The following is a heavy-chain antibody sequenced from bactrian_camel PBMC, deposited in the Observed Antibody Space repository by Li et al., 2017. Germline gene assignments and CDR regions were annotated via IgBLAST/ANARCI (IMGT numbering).Heavy chain of an antibody. CDR3: AAVGSSGWPPCTVSTIPWDEYNF. D-gene: IGHD3*01. CDR1: GFGFSTSI. J-gene: IGHJ4*01. V-gene: IGHV3S40*01. Sequence: VQLVESGGGLVQPGGSLGLSCAAHGFGFSTSIMSWVRQAPGKRLEWVSTIGSGGTWTAYADSVKGRFGISRDNAMSTLFLQMDNLKPEDTAMYYCAAVGSSGWPPCTVSTIPWDEYNFRGQGTQVTVS. CDR2: IGSGGTWT.